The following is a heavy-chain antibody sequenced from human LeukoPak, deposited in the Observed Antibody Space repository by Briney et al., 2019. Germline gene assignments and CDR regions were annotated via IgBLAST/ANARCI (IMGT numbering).Heavy chain of an antibody. Sequence: GSLRLSCAASGFTFSSYGMHWVRQAPGKGLEWVAFIRYDGSNKYYADSVKGRFTISRDNSKNTLYLQMNSLRAEDTAVYYCAKDVGIQLSHFDYWGQGTLVTVSS. D-gene: IGHD5-18*01. CDR2: IRYDGSNK. CDR3: AKDVGIQLSHFDY. J-gene: IGHJ4*02. V-gene: IGHV3-30*02. CDR1: GFTFSSYG.